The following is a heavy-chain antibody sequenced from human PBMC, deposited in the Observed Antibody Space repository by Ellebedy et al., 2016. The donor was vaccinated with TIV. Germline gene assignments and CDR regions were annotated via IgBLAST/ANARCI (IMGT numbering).Heavy chain of an antibody. J-gene: IGHJ4*02. Sequence: GESLKISCAASGFTFSSYGMHWVRQAPGKGLEWVANIKQDGGEIYYVDSVKGRFTIYRDNAKNSLYLQMSSLRAEDTAVYYCARDKQVGATFFDYWGQGTLVTVSS. CDR2: IKQDGGEI. CDR1: GFTFSSYG. D-gene: IGHD1-26*01. CDR3: ARDKQVGATFFDY. V-gene: IGHV3-7*01.